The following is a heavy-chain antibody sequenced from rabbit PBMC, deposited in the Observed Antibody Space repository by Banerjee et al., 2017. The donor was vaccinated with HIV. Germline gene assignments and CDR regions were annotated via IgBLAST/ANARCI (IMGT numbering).Heavy chain of an antibody. D-gene: IGHD6-1*01. V-gene: IGHV1S47*01. CDR3: ARDTTETVGYAFDL. Sequence: QEQLVESGGGLVKPEGSLKLSCTASGFSFSNKAVMCWVRQAPGKGLEWIGYIDLVFGSTYYASWVNGRFTIYSQNAQNTLYLQLNSLTVADTATYFCARDTTETVGYAFDLWGQGTLVTVS. J-gene: IGHJ4*01. CDR2: IDLVFGST. CDR1: GFSFSNKA.